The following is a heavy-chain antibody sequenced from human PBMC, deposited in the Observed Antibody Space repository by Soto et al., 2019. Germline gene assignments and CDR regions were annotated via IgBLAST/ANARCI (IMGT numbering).Heavy chain of an antibody. Sequence: ASVKVSCKASGYTFTSYYMHWVRQAPGQGLEWMGIINPSGGSTSYAQKFQGRVTMTRDTSTSTAYMELSRLRSDDTAVYYCAEWYSSSSRFDPWGQGTLVTVSS. CDR3: AEWYSSSSRFDP. J-gene: IGHJ5*02. CDR2: INPSGGST. D-gene: IGHD6-6*01. V-gene: IGHV1-46*01. CDR1: GYTFTSYY.